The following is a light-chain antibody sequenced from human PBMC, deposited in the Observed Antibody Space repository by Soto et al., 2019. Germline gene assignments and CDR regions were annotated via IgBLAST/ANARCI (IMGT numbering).Light chain of an antibody. V-gene: IGLV2-14*01. CDR3: SSYTGSITLL. CDR2: EVI. J-gene: IGLJ2*01. Sequence: QSALTQPASLSGSPGQSITISCTGTSSDVGGYNYVSWYQQHPGKAPKLIIYEVINRPSGISHRFSGFKSGNTASLTISGLQAEDEADYYCSSYTGSITLLFGGGTKLTVL. CDR1: SSDVGGYNY.